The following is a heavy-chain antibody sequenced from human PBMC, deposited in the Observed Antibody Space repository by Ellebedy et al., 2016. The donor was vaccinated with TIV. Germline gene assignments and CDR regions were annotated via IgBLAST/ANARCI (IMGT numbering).Heavy chain of an antibody. CDR3: AKGDYDFWSGYSTPPFFDY. V-gene: IGHV3-30-3*01. D-gene: IGHD3-3*01. J-gene: IGHJ4*02. Sequence: GGSLRLSXAASGFTFSRYAMHWVRQAPGKGLEWVTAVSHDGSNKYYVDSVKGRFTISRDNSKNTLYLQMHSLRAEDTAIYYCAKGDYDFWSGYSTPPFFDYWGQGTLVTVSS. CDR2: VSHDGSNK. CDR1: GFTFSRYA.